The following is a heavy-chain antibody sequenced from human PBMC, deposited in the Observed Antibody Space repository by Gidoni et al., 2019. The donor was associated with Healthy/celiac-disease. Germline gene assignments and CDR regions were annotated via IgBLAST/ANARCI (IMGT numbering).Heavy chain of an antibody. D-gene: IGHD6-13*01. Sequence: QVQLQESGPGLVKPSGTRATHCAGSGSSISSSNWWSWVRQPPGKGLEWIGEIYHSGSTNYHPSLKSRVTISVDKSKNQFSLKLSSVTAAYTAVYYCARDLSSWCFSDIWGQGTMVTVSS. V-gene: IGHV4-4*02. CDR3: ARDLSSWCFSDI. CDR1: GSSISSSNW. J-gene: IGHJ3*02. CDR2: IYHSGST.